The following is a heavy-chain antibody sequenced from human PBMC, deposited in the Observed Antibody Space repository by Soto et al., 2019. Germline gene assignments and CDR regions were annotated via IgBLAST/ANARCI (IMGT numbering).Heavy chain of an antibody. CDR2: INAGNGNT. CDR3: ARDPRYYDFWSGIRYYYYMDV. Sequence: ASVKVSCKASGYTFTSYAMHWVRQAPGQRLEWMGWINAGNGNTKYSQKFQGRVTITRDTSASTAYMELSSLRSEDTAVYYCARDPRYYDFWSGIRYYYYMDVWGKGTTVTVSS. J-gene: IGHJ6*03. V-gene: IGHV1-3*01. D-gene: IGHD3-3*01. CDR1: GYTFTSYA.